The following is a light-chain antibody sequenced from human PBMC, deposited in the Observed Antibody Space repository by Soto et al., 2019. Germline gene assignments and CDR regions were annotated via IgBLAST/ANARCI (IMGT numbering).Light chain of an antibody. CDR1: NSNIGSDI. CDR2: TTN. Sequence: QSVLTQPPSASGTPGQRATISCCGSNSNIGSDIVNCYQLLPGAAPEVLINTTNQRPSGVPERFSGSKSGTSASLAISGLQSEDEANSSCATWDAGLSGPFVFGTGTKVTV. CDR3: ATWDAGLSGPFV. V-gene: IGLV1-44*01. J-gene: IGLJ1*01.